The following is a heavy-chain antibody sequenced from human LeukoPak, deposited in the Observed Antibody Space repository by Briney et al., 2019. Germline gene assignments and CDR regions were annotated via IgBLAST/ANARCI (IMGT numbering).Heavy chain of an antibody. D-gene: IGHD3-22*01. CDR2: MNPNSGNT. V-gene: IGHV1-8*01. J-gene: IGHJ4*02. CDR1: GYTFTSYD. Sequence: ASVKVSCKASGYTFTSYDINWVRQATGQGLEWMGWMNPNSGNTGYAQKFQGRVTMTRNTSISTAYMELSSLRSEDTAVYYCARDLDDSSGYRGEGDYWGQGTLVTVSS. CDR3: ARDLDDSSGYRGEGDY.